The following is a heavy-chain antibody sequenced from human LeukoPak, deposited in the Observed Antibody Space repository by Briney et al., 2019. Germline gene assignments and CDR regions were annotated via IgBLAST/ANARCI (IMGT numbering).Heavy chain of an antibody. CDR1: GFTFSSYG. Sequence: GRSLRLSCAASGFTFSSYGMHWVRQAPSKGLEWVAVISYDGGNKYYADSVKGRFTISRDNSKNTLYLQMNSLRAEDTAVYYCAKDYYDSSGYYYSSAVDYWGQGTLVTVSS. D-gene: IGHD3-22*01. J-gene: IGHJ4*02. CDR3: AKDYYDSSGYYYSSAVDY. CDR2: ISYDGGNK. V-gene: IGHV3-30*18.